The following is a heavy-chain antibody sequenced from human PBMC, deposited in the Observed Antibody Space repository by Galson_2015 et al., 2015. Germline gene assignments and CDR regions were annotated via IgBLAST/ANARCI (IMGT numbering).Heavy chain of an antibody. CDR3: AKAQWLILVGYYYGMEV. V-gene: IGHV3-30*18. J-gene: IGHJ6*02. CDR2: ISNDGRNE. CDR1: GFSFSHSG. D-gene: IGHD6-19*01. Sequence: SLRLSCAASGFSFSHSGMHWVRQGPGLGLDWVAFISNDGRNEYYANSVKGRFTISRDNSENTLYLQMNSLRPEDTGLYFCAKAQWLILVGYYYGMEVWGQGTTVTVSS.